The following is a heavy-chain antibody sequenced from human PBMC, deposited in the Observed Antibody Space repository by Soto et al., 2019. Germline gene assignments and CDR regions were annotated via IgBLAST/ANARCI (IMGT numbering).Heavy chain of an antibody. Sequence: QVQLQESGPGLVRPSQTLSLTCTVSGGSISTDHYHWTWIRQTPGKGLEWIGYIHFSGSIHFNPSPQSRVSMSGDTSKNLFSLKLSSVTAADTAVYFCAREDDGGDRDYYGLDVWGQGTTVTVSS. D-gene: IGHD2-21*02. CDR2: IHFSGSI. CDR1: GGSISTDHYH. J-gene: IGHJ6*02. CDR3: AREDDGGDRDYYGLDV. V-gene: IGHV4-30-4*01.